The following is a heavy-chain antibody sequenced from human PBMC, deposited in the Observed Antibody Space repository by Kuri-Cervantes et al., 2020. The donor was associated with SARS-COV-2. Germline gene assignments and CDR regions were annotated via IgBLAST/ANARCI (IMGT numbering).Heavy chain of an antibody. CDR3: TRTYMVRGVEFDY. D-gene: IGHD3-10*01. CDR2: ISSSSSYI. J-gene: IGHJ4*02. V-gene: IGHV3-21*01. Sequence: GESLKISCAASGFTFSSYSMNWVRQAPGKGLEWVSSISSSSSYIYYADSVKGRFTISRDNANDSLFLQMNSLRAEDTAVYYCTRTYMVRGVEFDYWGQGTLVTVSS. CDR1: GFTFSSYS.